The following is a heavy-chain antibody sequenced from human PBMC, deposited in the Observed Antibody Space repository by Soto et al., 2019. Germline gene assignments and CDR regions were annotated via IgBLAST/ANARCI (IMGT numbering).Heavy chain of an antibody. CDR2: IYPGDSDT. Sequence: PGESLKISCQGSGYSFASYWIGLVRQMPGKDLEWMGIIYPGDSDTRYSPPFQGQVTISADKSLRTAYLQWTSLKASDTALYYCARTRSFTLGFYYDGMDVWGQGTTVTVSS. CDR1: GYSFASYW. D-gene: IGHD6-6*01. J-gene: IGHJ6*02. CDR3: ARTRSFTLGFYYDGMDV. V-gene: IGHV5-51*01.